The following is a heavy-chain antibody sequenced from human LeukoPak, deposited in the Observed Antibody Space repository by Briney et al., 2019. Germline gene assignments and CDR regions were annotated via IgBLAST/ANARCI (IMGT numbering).Heavy chain of an antibody. CDR3: ARGNFYDSSRNWFDP. CDR1: GGSISSYY. J-gene: IGHJ5*02. CDR2: IYYSGST. V-gene: IGHV4-59*08. D-gene: IGHD3-22*01. Sequence: SETLSLTCTVSGGSISSYYWSWIRQPPGKGLEWIGYIYYSGSTNYNPSLKSRVTISGDTSKNQFSLKLSSVTAADTAVYYCARGNFYDSSRNWFDPWGQGTLVTVSS.